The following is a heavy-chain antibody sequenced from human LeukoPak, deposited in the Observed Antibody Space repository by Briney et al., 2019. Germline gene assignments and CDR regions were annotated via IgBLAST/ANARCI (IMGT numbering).Heavy chain of an antibody. D-gene: IGHD3-10*01. Sequence: ASVKVSCKASGYTFTGYYMHWVRQAPGQGLEWMGWINPNSGGTNYAQKFQGRVTMTRDTSISTAYMELSRLRSDDTAVYYCAKSYYYGSGSPSLDYWGQGTLVTVSS. V-gene: IGHV1-2*02. CDR2: INPNSGGT. CDR1: GYTFTGYY. CDR3: AKSYYYGSGSPSLDY. J-gene: IGHJ4*02.